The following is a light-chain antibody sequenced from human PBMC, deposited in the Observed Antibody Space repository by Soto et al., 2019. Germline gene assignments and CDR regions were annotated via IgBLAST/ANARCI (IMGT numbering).Light chain of an antibody. J-gene: IGLJ2*01. V-gene: IGLV6-57*04. CDR2: EDN. CDR1: SGSIASNY. CDR3: QSYDSSTVV. Sequence: NFMLTQPHSVSESPGKTVTISCTRSSGSIASNYVQWYQQRPGSAPTTVIYEDNQRPSGVPDRFSGSTDGSSNSASLTISGLQTEDEADYDCQSYDSSTVVFGGGTKLTVL.